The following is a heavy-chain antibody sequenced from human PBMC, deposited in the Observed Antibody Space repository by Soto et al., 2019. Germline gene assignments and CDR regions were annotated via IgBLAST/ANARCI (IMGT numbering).Heavy chain of an antibody. CDR1: GGSISSGGYY. J-gene: IGHJ4*02. CDR2: IYYSGST. Sequence: SETLSLTCTVSGGSISSGGYYWSWIRQHPGKGLEWIGYIYYSGSTYYNPSLKTRVAISMDTSKNQFSLNLSSVTAADTAVYYCAGAPNWAYFDFWGRGTLVTVSS. V-gene: IGHV4-31*03. CDR3: AGAPNWAYFDF. D-gene: IGHD7-27*01.